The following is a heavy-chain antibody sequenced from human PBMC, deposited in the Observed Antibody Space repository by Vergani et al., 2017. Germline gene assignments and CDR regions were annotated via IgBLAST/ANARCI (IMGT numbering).Heavy chain of an antibody. J-gene: IGHJ5*02. CDR3: AKDLGTSSGGGWFDP. D-gene: IGHD6-6*01. V-gene: IGHV3-9*02. Sequence: EVQLEESGGGLVLPGRSLRLSCVASGLTPAGYAMHWVRQAPGKGLEWVSGISWNSNSIGYADSVKGRFTISRDNAKNSLYLQMNSLRAEDTALYYCAKDLGTSSGGGWFDPWGQGTLVTVSS. CDR1: GLTPAGYA. CDR2: ISWNSNSI.